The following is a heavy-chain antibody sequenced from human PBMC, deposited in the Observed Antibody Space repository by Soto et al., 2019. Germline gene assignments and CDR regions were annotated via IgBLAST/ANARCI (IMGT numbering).Heavy chain of an antibody. Sequence: VKVSYTASRGTFSSYAFSWVRQAPGQGLEWMGGIIPIFGTANYAKKFQGRGTITADESTSTAYMELSSLRSEDTAVYYSERDIRSRKWERRYYIDYWGQ. CDR2: IIPIFGTA. CDR3: ERDIRSRKWERRYYIDY. J-gene: IGHJ4*02. V-gene: IGHV1-69*13. CDR1: RGTFSSYA. D-gene: IGHD1-26*01.